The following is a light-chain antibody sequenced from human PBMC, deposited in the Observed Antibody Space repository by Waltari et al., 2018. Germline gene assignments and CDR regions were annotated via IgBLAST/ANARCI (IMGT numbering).Light chain of an antibody. CDR1: QSTGRY. CDR2: FAS. V-gene: IGKV1-39*01. Sequence: DIQMTQDPSSLSVSIGDRVTITCRASQSTGRYLSWYQQKSGRAPKLLISFASSLESGVPSRFSGTGSGTDFTLTINSLQPEDIGTYYCQQGSRGPLTFGQGT. J-gene: IGKJ1*01. CDR3: QQGSRGPLT.